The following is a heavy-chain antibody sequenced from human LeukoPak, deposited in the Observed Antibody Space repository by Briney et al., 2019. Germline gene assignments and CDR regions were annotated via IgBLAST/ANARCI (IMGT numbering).Heavy chain of an antibody. Sequence: GGSLRLSCAASGVTFSDCSLNWVRQAPGKGLEWVSCISGDSRYIYYADSLKGRSTISRDNAQNSLYLHMNNLRAEDTAVYYCARGPFSSSWSEFDYWGQGTLVTVSS. J-gene: IGHJ4*02. CDR1: GVTFSDCS. D-gene: IGHD6-13*01. CDR2: ISGDSRYI. CDR3: ARGPFSSSWSEFDY. V-gene: IGHV3-21*06.